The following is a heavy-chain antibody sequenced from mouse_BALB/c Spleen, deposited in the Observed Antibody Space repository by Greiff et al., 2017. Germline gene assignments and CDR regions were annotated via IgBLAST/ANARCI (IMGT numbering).Heavy chain of an antibody. CDR3: ARPHYYGSRDYAMDY. D-gene: IGHD1-1*01. J-gene: IGHJ4*01. CDR1: GYTFTDYN. V-gene: IGHV1-18*01. CDR2: INPNNGGT. Sequence: VQLKQSGPELVKPGASVKIPCKASGYTFTDYNMDWVKQSHGKSLEWIGDINPNNGGTIYNQKFKGKATLTVDKSSSTVSMELRSLTSEDTAVYYCARPHYYGSRDYAMDYWGQGTSVTVSS.